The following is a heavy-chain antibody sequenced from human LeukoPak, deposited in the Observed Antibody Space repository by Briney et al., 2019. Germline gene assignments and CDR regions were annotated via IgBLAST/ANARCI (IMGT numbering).Heavy chain of an antibody. CDR1: GGSISSYY. CDR3: ARDLDWSFRNDAFDI. D-gene: IGHD3-9*01. V-gene: IGHV4-59*12. Sequence: SSETLSLTCTVSGGSISSYYWSWIRQPPGKGLEWIGYIYYSGSTNYNPSLKSRVTMSVDTSKNQFSLKLSSVTAADTAVYYCARDLDWSFRNDAFDIWGQGTMVTVSS. J-gene: IGHJ3*02. CDR2: IYYSGST.